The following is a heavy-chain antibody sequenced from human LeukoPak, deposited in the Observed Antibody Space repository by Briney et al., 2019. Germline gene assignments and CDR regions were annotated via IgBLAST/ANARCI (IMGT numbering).Heavy chain of an antibody. CDR3: ARGDSSGAENAFDI. Sequence: SQTLSLTCTVSGGSISSGDYYWTWIRQHPGKGLEWIGYIYYTGSTYYNPSLRSRVTMSVDTSKDQFSLNLNSVTAADTAVYYCARGDSSGAENAFDIWGQGTMVTVSS. CDR1: GGSISSGDYY. V-gene: IGHV4-31*03. J-gene: IGHJ3*02. D-gene: IGHD3-22*01. CDR2: IYYTGST.